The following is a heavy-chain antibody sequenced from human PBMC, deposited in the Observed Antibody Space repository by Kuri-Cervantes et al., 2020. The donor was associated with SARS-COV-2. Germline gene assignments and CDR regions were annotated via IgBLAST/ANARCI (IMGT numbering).Heavy chain of an antibody. CDR2: IKSKTDGGTT. V-gene: IGHV3-15*01. J-gene: IGHJ6*02. CDR3: TTDPDTAMVNFHYYYGMDV. Sequence: GESLKISCAASGFTFSNAWMSWVRQAPGKGLEWVGRIKSKTDGGTTDYAAPVKGRFTISRDDSKNTLYLQMNSLNTEDTAVYYCTTDPDTAMVNFHYYYGMDVWGQGTTVTVSS. CDR1: GFTFSNAW. D-gene: IGHD5-18*01.